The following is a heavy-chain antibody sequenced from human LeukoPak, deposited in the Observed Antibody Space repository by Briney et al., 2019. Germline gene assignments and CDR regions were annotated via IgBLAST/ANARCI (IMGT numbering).Heavy chain of an antibody. CDR1: GFTFSSYS. CDR3: ASAYDSSGYPWAFDI. J-gene: IGHJ3*02. V-gene: IGHV3-21*01. CDR2: ISSSSSYI. D-gene: IGHD3-22*01. Sequence: GGSLRLSCAASGFTFSSYSMNWVRQAPGKGLEGVSSISSSSSYIYYADSVKGRFTISRDNAKNSMYLQMNSLRAEDTAVYYCASAYDSSGYPWAFDIWGQGTMVTVSS.